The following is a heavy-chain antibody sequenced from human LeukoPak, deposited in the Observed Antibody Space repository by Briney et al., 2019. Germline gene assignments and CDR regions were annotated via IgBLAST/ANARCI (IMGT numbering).Heavy chain of an antibody. V-gene: IGHV3-33*01. D-gene: IGHD6-13*01. CDR3: ARDSSSSWYWGDY. CDR1: GFTFSSYG. J-gene: IGHJ4*02. CDR2: IWYDGSNK. Sequence: GGSLRLSCAASGFTFSSYGMHWVRQAPGKGLEWVAVIWYDGSNKYYADSVKGRFTISRDNSKNTLYLQMNSLRAEDTAVYYCARDSSSSWYWGDYWGQGTLVTVSS.